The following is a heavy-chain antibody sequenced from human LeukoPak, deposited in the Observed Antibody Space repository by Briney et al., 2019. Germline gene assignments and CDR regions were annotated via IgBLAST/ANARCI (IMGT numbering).Heavy chain of an antibody. D-gene: IGHD4-17*01. CDR1: GFTFSDYY. V-gene: IGHV3-11*05. CDR3: ARAETTVTRPHWFDP. J-gene: IGHJ5*02. CDR2: ISGSSSYI. Sequence: PGGSLRLSCSASGFTFSDYYMNWIRQAPGKGVEVVSYISGSSSYIYYEDSVKGRFTNSRDNAKNSLYLQMNSLRAEDTALYYCARAETTVTRPHWFDPWGQGTLVTVSS.